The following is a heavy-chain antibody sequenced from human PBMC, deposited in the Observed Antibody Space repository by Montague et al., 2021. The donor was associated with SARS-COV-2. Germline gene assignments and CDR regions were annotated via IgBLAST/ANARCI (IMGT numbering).Heavy chain of an antibody. D-gene: IGHD3-10*01. Sequence: SETLSLTCTVSGGSMSDHYWAWIRQPPGKGLEWLAYIYYSGGINSNSSLKSRVSMSVYTSKNQFSLKLTSVTAADTAVYYCARAVSVRRAVNWFDPWGQGTLVTVSS. CDR2: IYYSGGI. J-gene: IGHJ5*02. CDR1: GGSMSDHY. CDR3: ARAVSVRRAVNWFDP. V-gene: IGHV4-59*11.